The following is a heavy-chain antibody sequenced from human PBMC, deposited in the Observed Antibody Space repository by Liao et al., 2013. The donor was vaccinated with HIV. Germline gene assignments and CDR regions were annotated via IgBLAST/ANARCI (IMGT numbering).Heavy chain of an antibody. Sequence: QVQLQESGPGLVKPSQTLSLTCTVSGGSISSGSYYWSWIRQPAGMGLEWIGRVFTSGSTNYNPSLKSRVTISIDTSKNKFSLKLNSVTAADTAVYYCAKEHRGSYSFDYWGQGTLVTVSS. CDR2: VFTSGST. J-gene: IGHJ4*02. D-gene: IGHD1-26*01. CDR3: AKEHRGSYSFDY. V-gene: IGHV4-61*02. CDR1: GGSISSGSYY.